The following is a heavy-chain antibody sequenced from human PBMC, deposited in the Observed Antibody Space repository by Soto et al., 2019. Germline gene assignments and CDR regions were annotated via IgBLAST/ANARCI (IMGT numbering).Heavy chain of an antibody. J-gene: IGHJ4*02. D-gene: IGHD3-3*01. Sequence: QLQLQESGPGLVKPSETLSLTCTVSGGSISSSSYYWGWIRQPPGKGLEWIGSIYYSGSTYYNPSLKSRVTISVDTSKNQFSLKLSSVTAADTAVYYCARGTTIFCYFDYWGQGNLFTVSS. CDR3: ARGTTIFCYFDY. CDR1: GGSISSSSYY. V-gene: IGHV4-39*01. CDR2: IYYSGST.